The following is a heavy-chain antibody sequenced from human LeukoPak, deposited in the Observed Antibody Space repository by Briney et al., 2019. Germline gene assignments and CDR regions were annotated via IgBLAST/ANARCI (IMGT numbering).Heavy chain of an antibody. J-gene: IGHJ4*02. CDR2: IIPIFGTA. V-gene: IGHV1-69*01. CDR1: GGTFSSYA. CDR3: AREWGLESSGYYYAY. Sequence: VASVKVSCKASGGTFSSYAISWVRQAPGQGLEWMGGIIPIFGTANFAQKFQGRVSITADESTSTAFMELSSLRSEDTAVYYCAREWGLESSGYYYAYWGQGTLVTVSS. D-gene: IGHD3-22*01.